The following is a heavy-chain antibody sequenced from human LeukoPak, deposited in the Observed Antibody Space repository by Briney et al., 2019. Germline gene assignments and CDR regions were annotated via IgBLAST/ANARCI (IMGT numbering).Heavy chain of an antibody. J-gene: IGHJ3*02. CDR3: VRSPRDCYHDAFDI. V-gene: IGHV5-51*01. CDR2: IYPGDSET. D-gene: IGHD5-24*01. CDR1: GYSFTTCW. Sequence: GESLKISCKGSGYSFTTCWIGWVRQMPGKGLEWVGIIYPGDSETRYSPSFQGQVTISADKSITTAYLQWSSLKASDTAMYYCVRSPRDCYHDAFDIWGQGTMVTVSS.